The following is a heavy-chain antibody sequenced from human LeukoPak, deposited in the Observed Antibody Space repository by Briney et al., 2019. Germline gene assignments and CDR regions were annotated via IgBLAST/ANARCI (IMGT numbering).Heavy chain of an antibody. D-gene: IGHD6-13*01. CDR3: ARVDSGSWNSPYYFDY. CDR1: GYTVSSYS. V-gene: IGHV1-18*01. Sequence: ASVTVSWKASGYTVSSYSFTWVPQAPGQGLGWLGWIIAEIGNTNYEPKHQGSVTMTTDTSTGTAYMELRSLRSDDTAVYYCARVDSGSWNSPYYFDYWGQGTLVTVSS. CDR2: IIAEIGNT. J-gene: IGHJ4*02.